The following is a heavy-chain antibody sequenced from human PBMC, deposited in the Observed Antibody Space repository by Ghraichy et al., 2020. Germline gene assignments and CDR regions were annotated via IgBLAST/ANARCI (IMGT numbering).Heavy chain of an antibody. Sequence: GGSLRLSCAASGFAYNSYWMNWVRQAPGKGLEWVAYIKYDGSAEYYVDSVKGRFAISRDNAKNSLFLQMNSLRDEDTAVYYCARGWGRFDYWGQGTLVTVSS. CDR1: GFAYNSYW. D-gene: IGHD2-21*02. CDR3: ARGWGRFDY. V-gene: IGHV3-7*01. J-gene: IGHJ4*02. CDR2: IKYDGSAE.